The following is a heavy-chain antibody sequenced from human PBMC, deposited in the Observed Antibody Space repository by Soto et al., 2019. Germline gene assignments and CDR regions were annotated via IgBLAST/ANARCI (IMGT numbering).Heavy chain of an antibody. V-gene: IGHV1-8*01. D-gene: IGHD3-10*01. CDR1: GYTFTSYD. J-gene: IGHJ4*02. CDR2: MNPNSGNT. CDR3: GSGSYYHFDY. Sequence: GASVKVSCKASGYTFTSYDINWVRQATGQGLEWMGWMNPNSGNTGYXXKVQGRVXXTRNSSISTAXMELSXLGSEDTAAYYYGSGSYYHFDYWRQGTLVTXSS.